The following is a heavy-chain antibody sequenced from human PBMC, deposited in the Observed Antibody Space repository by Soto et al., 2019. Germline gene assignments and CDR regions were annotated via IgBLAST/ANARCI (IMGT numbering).Heavy chain of an antibody. CDR1: GGSISSGAYS. J-gene: IGHJ5*02. CDR2: MYQSGST. Sequence: QLQLRESGAGLVKPSETLSLTCTVSGGSISSGAYSWAWIRQSPGRGLEWLGFMYQSGSTYYSPSLGSRVTISIDRSKNQMSLSLRSVRAADTAVYFCARDNSGCSDSDCYLSGWFDPWGQGTLVTVSS. D-gene: IGHD3-22*01. CDR3: ARDNSGCSDSDCYLSGWFDP. V-gene: IGHV4-30-2*06.